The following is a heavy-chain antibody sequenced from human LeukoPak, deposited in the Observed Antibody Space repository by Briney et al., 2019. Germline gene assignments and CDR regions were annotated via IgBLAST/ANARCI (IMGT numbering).Heavy chain of an antibody. V-gene: IGHV3-21*01. CDR2: ISSSSYI. J-gene: IGHJ4*02. CDR1: GFTFSSYS. D-gene: IGHD2-8*01. CDR3: ARDQLGVANY. Sequence: PGGSLRLSCAASGFTFSSYSMNWVRQAPGKGLEWVSSISSSSYIHYADSVKGRFTISRDNAKHSLYLQMNSLRAEDTAVYYCARDQLGVANYWGQGTLVTVSS.